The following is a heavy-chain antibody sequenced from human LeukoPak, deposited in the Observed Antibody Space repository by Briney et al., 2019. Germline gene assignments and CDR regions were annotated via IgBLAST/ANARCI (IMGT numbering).Heavy chain of an antibody. CDR3: ARGEGN. J-gene: IGHJ4*02. CDR1: GGSISSSSYY. V-gene: IGHV4-61*05. CDR2: IYTSGHT. Sequence: SETLSLTCTVSGGSISSSSYYWGWIRQPPGKGLEWIGHIYTSGHTSYNPSLKSRVTISVDMSKSQFSLNLKSVTAADTAVYYCARGEGNWGQGTLVTVSS.